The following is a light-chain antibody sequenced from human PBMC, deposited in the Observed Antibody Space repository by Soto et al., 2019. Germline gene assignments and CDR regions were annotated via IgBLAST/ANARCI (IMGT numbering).Light chain of an antibody. V-gene: IGKV3-11*01. CDR2: DAS. Sequence: EIVMTQSPATLSVSPWERAALSCRASQSVSSYLAWYQQKPGQAPRLLIYDASNRATGIPARFSGSGSGTDFTLTISSLEPEDFAVYYCQQRSNWPLTFGQGTKVDI. J-gene: IGKJ1*01. CDR1: QSVSSY. CDR3: QQRSNWPLT.